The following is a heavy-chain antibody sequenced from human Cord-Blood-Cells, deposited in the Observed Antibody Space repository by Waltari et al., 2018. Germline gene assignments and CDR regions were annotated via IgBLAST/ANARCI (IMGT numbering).Heavy chain of an antibody. J-gene: IGHJ4*02. CDR3: ASGVVGAYYFDY. D-gene: IGHD1-26*01. Sequence: QVQLVQPGAEVKKPGASGRVSCKASGYTSTGSYMPWVRQAPGQGLEWMGWINPNSGGTNYAQKFQGRVTMTRDTSISTAYMELSRLRSDDTAVYYCASGVVGAYYFDYWGQGTLVTVSS. CDR1: GYTSTGSY. CDR2: INPNSGGT. V-gene: IGHV1-2*02.